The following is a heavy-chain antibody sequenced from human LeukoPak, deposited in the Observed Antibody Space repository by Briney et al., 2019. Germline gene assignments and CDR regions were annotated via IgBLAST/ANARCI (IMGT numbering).Heavy chain of an antibody. D-gene: IGHD4-23*01. CDR2: IYYSGST. Sequence: SETLSFTCTVSGGSISSSSYYWGWIRQPPGAGVEWIGSIYYSGSTYYNPSLKNRVTISVDTSKNQFSLKLSSVTAADTAVYSCARLYGGPGHFDYWGQGTLVTVSS. V-gene: IGHV4-39*01. CDR1: GGSISSSSYY. J-gene: IGHJ4*02. CDR3: ARLYGGPGHFDY.